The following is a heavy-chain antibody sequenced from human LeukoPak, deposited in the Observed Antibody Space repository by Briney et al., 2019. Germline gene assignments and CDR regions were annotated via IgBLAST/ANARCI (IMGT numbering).Heavy chain of an antibody. V-gene: IGHV7-4-1*02. CDR2: INTNTGNP. Sequence: ASVKVSCKASGYTFTSYDMNWVRQAPGQGLEWMGWINTNTGNPTYAQGFTGRFVFSLDTSVSTAYLQISSLKAGDTAVYYCARERSVYYYYYGMDVWGQGTTVTVSS. J-gene: IGHJ6*02. CDR3: ARERSVYYYYYGMDV. D-gene: IGHD1-26*01. CDR1: GYTFTSYD.